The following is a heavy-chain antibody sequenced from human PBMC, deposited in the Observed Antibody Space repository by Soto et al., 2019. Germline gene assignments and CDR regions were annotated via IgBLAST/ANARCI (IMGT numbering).Heavy chain of an antibody. CDR1: GYTFNFYG. Sequence: ASVKVSCKASGYTFNFYGITWVRKAPGQGLEWMGWISGFNGNTNYAADLQGRVTMTTDTSTSTAYMELRGLRSEDPPVYYCARIGVSPTHETPDFDSWGQGTLVTVSS. CDR3: ARIGVSPTHETPDFDS. CDR2: ISGFNGNT. V-gene: IGHV1-18*01. J-gene: IGHJ4*02. D-gene: IGHD3-16*01.